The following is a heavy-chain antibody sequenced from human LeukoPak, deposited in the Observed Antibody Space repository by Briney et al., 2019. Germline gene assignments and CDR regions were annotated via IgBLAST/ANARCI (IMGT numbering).Heavy chain of an antibody. CDR3: SRIGNPTWFYYFDY. CDR2: ISSSSSYI. D-gene: IGHD3-10*01. J-gene: IGHJ4*02. V-gene: IGHV3-21*01. Sequence: PGGSLRLSCAASGFTFSSYSMNWVRQAPGKGLEWVSSISSSSSYIYYADSVKGRFTISRDNAKNSLYLQMNSLRAEDTAVYYCSRIGNPTWFYYFDYWGQGTLVTVSS. CDR1: GFTFSSYS.